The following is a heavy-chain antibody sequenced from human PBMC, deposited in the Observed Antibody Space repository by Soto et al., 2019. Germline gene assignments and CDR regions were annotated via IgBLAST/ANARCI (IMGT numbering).Heavy chain of an antibody. V-gene: IGHV4-61*01. J-gene: IGHJ4*02. D-gene: IGHD3-22*01. CDR3: ARDGDYYDSSGYYGPGTYFGY. Sequence: SETLSLTCTVSGGSVSSGSYYWSWIRQPPGKGLEWIGYIYYSGSTNYNPSLKSRVTISVDTSKNQFSLKLSSVTAADTAVYYCARDGDYYDSSGYYGPGTYFGYWGQGTLVTVSS. CDR2: IYYSGST. CDR1: GGSVSSGSYY.